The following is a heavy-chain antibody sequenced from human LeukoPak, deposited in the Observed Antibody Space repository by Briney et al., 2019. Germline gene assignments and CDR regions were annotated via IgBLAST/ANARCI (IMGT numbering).Heavy chain of an antibody. J-gene: IGHJ4*02. V-gene: IGHV3-7*03. CDR1: GFTFSNYW. CDR3: VRNLAVAGTCFDS. CDR2: IKQDGSEK. Sequence: GGSLRLSCAASGFTFSNYWMNWVRQAPGKGLEWVANIKQDGSEKYYVDSVKGRFTISRDNAESSLYLQMNSLRVEDTAVYYCVRNLAVAGTCFDSWGQGTLVTVSS. D-gene: IGHD6-19*01.